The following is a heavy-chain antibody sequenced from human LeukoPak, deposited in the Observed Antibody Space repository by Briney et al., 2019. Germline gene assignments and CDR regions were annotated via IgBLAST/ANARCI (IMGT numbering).Heavy chain of an antibody. J-gene: IGHJ4*02. CDR2: IKQDGSEK. D-gene: IGHD6-13*01. V-gene: IGHV3-7*01. Sequence: GGSLRLSCAASGFTFSSYWMSWVRQAPGKGLEWVANIKQDGSEKYYVDSVKGRFTISRDNAKNSLYLQMNSLRVEDTAVYYCARFSNSSSWYYFDYWGQGTLVTVSS. CDR3: ARFSNSSSWYYFDY. CDR1: GFTFSSYW.